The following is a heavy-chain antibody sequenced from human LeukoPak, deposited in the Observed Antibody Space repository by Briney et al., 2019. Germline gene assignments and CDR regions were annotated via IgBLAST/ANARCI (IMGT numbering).Heavy chain of an antibody. D-gene: IGHD5-18*01. CDR1: GFTFSSYA. CDR2: ISGSGGST. V-gene: IGHV3-23*01. J-gene: IGHJ5*02. CDR3: AKDTESYGSGWFGP. Sequence: PGGSLRLSCAASGFTFSSYAMSWVRQAPGKGLEWVSAISGSGGSTYYADSAKGRFTISRDNSKNTLYLQMNSLRAEDTAVYYCAKDTESYGSGWFGPWGRGTLVTVSS.